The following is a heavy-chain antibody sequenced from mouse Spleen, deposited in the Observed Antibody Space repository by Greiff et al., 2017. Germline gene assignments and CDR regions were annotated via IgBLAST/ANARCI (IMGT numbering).Heavy chain of an antibody. CDR3: ARSYGSSLNWYFDV. D-gene: IGHD1-1*01. CDR2: IYPGDGDT. Sequence: SGAELVKPGASVKISCKASGYAFSSYWMNWVKQRPGKGLEWIGQIYPGDGDTNYNGKFKGKATLTADKSSSTAYMQLSSLTSEDSAVYFCARSYGSSLNWYFDVWGAGTTVTVSS. CDR1: GYAFSSYW. J-gene: IGHJ1*01. V-gene: IGHV1-80*01.